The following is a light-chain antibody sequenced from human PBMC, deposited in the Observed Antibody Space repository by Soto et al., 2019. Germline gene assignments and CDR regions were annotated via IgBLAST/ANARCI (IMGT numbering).Light chain of an antibody. Sequence: QSVLTQPASVSGSPGQSITISCTGTTSDVGGYNYVSWYQQHPGKAPKLMIHDVSNRPSGVSHRFSGSKSGNTASLTISGLQAEDEADYYCSSYTSSSTPDFGTGTKVTVL. CDR2: DVS. CDR3: SSYTSSSTPD. V-gene: IGLV2-14*01. CDR1: TSDVGGYNY. J-gene: IGLJ1*01.